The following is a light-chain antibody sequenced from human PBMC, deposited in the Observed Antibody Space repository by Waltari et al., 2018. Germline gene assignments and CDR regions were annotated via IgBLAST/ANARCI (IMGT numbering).Light chain of an antibody. V-gene: IGKV3-20*01. Sequence: IVLTQSPGTLSLSPGDRGTLSCRTSQSVGRSLAWYQQKRGQAPRLLIYGASSRATGIPDRFSGSGSGTDFSLTISRLEPEDFAVYYCQHYVTLPVTFGQGTKVEIK. J-gene: IGKJ1*01. CDR3: QHYVTLPVT. CDR2: GAS. CDR1: QSVGRS.